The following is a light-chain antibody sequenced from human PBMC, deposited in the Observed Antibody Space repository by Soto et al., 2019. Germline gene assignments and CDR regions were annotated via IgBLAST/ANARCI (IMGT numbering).Light chain of an antibody. CDR1: QSISSR. J-gene: IGKJ4*01. CDR3: QQFNSYPCT. CDR2: DAS. V-gene: IGKV1-5*01. Sequence: EIELTHSPATLSVSLCDRVTITFRASQSISSRLAWYQQKPGQAPRFLIYDASSMDSGVPARFSGSGSGTEFTLTITRLEPDDFAAYYCQQFNSYPCTFGRGTKVDIK.